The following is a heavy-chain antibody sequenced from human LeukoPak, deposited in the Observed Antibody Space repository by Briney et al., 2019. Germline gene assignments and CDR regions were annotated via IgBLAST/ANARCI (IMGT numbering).Heavy chain of an antibody. CDR3: ATSDTVPTYNWFDP. J-gene: IGHJ5*02. V-gene: IGHV4-39*01. CDR1: GGSINSNTYY. Sequence: SETLSLTCTVSGGSINSNTYYWGWIRRPPGKGLEWIGNIHYSGSTYYNPSLKSRVTISVDTSKNQFSLNLSSLTAADTAVYYCATSDTVPTYNWFDPWGQGTLVTVSS. D-gene: IGHD4-17*01. CDR2: IHYSGST.